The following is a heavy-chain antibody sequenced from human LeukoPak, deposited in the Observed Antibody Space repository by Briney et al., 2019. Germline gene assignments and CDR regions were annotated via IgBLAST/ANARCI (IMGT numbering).Heavy chain of an antibody. V-gene: IGHV4-34*01. CDR3: ARHKDYYYSYMDV. CDR2: INHSGST. CDR1: GGSFSGYY. Sequence: SETLSLTCAVYGGSFSGYYWSWIRQPPGKGLEWIGEINHSGSTNYNPSLKSRVSISVDTSKNQFSLKLSSVTAADTAVYYCARHKDYYYSYMDVWGKGTTVTISS. J-gene: IGHJ6*03.